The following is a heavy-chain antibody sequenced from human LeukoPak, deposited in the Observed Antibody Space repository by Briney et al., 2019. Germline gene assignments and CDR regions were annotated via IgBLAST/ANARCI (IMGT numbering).Heavy chain of an antibody. J-gene: IGHJ4*02. Sequence: GGSLRLSCAASGFTFSDHYMDWVRQAPGKGLEWVGRTRNKANSYTTEYAASVKGRFTISRDDSKNSLYLQMSSLKTEDTAVYYCARDLGAPFDYWGQGTLVTVSA. CDR3: ARDLGAPFDY. CDR2: TRNKANSYTT. D-gene: IGHD1-26*01. CDR1: GFTFSDHY. V-gene: IGHV3-72*01.